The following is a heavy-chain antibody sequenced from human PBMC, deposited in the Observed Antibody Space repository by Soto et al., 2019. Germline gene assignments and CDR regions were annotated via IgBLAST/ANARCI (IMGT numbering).Heavy chain of an antibody. V-gene: IGHV3-30-3*01. CDR2: ISYDGSNK. D-gene: IGHD3-10*01. CDR1: GFTFRSYA. CDR3: ARNTGEIDFAEWTNYFAY. J-gene: IGHJ4*02. Sequence: QVQLVESGGGVVQPGRSLRLSCAASGFTFRSYAMHWVRQAPGKGLEWVAVISYDGSNKYYAHSVNGRFTISRDNSKNTQYLQRSSRRAEDTALYYCARNTGEIDFAEWTNYFAYWGQGTLVTGS.